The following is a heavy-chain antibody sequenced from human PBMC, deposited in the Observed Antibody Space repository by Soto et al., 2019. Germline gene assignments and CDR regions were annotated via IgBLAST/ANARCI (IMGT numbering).Heavy chain of an antibody. J-gene: IGHJ5*02. V-gene: IGHV4-31*03. CDR3: ARVPSP. Sequence: SETLSLTCTVSGASISSGGYYWGWIRQHPGKGLEWIGYIYYSVSTCYNPSLKSRVAVAVDTSKNQFSLKLSSVSAADTAVYYCARVPSPWGQGTLVTVSS. CDR1: GASISSGGYY. CDR2: IYYSVST.